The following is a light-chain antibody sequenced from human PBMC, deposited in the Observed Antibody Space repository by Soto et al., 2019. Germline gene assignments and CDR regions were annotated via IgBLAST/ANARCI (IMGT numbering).Light chain of an antibody. CDR3: QQAYTMPCT. V-gene: IGKV1-39*01. CDR2: AAS. J-gene: IGKJ3*01. Sequence: DIQMTQSPSPLSASVGDRVSITCRASQSISRYLNWYQQKPGKAPKLLIYAASSLQSGVPSRFSGSESGTDFTLTISSLQPEDSATYYCQQAYTMPCTVGPGTKVDIK. CDR1: QSISRY.